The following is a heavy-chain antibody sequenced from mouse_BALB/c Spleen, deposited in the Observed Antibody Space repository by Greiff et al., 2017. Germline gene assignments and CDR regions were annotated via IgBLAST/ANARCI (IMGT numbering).Heavy chain of an antibody. Sequence: DVQLQESGTVLARPGASVKMSCKASGYTFTSYWMHWVKQRPGQGLEWIGAIYPGNSDTSYNQQFKGKAKLTAVTSTSTAYMELSSLTNEDSAVYYCTSGNYDYYAMDYWGQGTSVTVSS. D-gene: IGHD2-1*01. CDR1: GYTFTSYW. CDR2: IYPGNSDT. CDR3: TSGNYDYYAMDY. V-gene: IGHV1-5*01. J-gene: IGHJ4*01.